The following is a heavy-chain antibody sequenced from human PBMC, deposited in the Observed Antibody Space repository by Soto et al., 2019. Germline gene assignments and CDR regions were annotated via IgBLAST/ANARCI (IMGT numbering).Heavy chain of an antibody. J-gene: IGHJ4*02. V-gene: IGHV1-46*01. CDR1: GYTFTSYY. D-gene: IGHD2-2*02. CDR2: INPSGGST. Sequence: QVQLVQSGAEVKKPGASVKVSCKASGYTFTSYYMHWVRQAPGQGLEWMGIINPSGGSTSYAQKFQGRVTMTRDTSTSTVYMELSSLRSEDTAVYYCARAPLVVVPAAIAVFLDYWGQGTLVTVSS. CDR3: ARAPLVVVPAAIAVFLDY.